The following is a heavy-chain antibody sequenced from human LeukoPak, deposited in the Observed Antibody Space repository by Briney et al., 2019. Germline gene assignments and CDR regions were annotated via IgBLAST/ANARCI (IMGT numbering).Heavy chain of an antibody. CDR1: GGSFSGYY. CDR2: INHSGST. J-gene: IGHJ5*02. CDR3: ARGRDIVVVPAALSRGWSDP. Sequence: PSETLSLTCAVYGGSFSGYYWSWIRQPPGKGLEWIGEINHSGSTNYNPSLKSRVTISVDTSKNQFSLKLSSVTAADTAVYYCARGRDIVVVPAALSRGWSDPWGQGTLVTVSS. D-gene: IGHD2-2*01. V-gene: IGHV4-34*01.